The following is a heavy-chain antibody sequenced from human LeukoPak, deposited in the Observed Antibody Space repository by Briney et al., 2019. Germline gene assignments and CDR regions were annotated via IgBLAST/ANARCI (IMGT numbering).Heavy chain of an antibody. J-gene: IGHJ3*01. D-gene: IGHD3-10*01. CDR1: GGSVGSYY. V-gene: IGHV4-4*07. CDR3: ARDPGSGSYYLAFDV. Sequence: SETLSLTCTVSGGSVGSYYWSWIRQPAGKGLEWIGRMFISGSTYYNPSLKNRVAMSVDTSKNQFSLKLSSVTAADTAVYYCARDPGSGSYYLAFDVWGQGTMVTVSS. CDR2: MFISGST.